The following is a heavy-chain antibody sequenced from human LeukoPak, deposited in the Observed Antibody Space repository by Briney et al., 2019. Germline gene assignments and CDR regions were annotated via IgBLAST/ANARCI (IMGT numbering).Heavy chain of an antibody. CDR3: ARDFCGSGCWFDS. J-gene: IGHJ5*01. CDR2: IYHSGST. CDR1: GYSISSGYY. Sequence: SETLSLTCAVSGYSISSGYYWGWIRQPPGKGLEWIGSIYHSGSTYYNPSLKSRVTMSVDTSKNQFSLKLSSVTAADTAVYYCARDFCGSGCWFDSWGQGTLVTVSS. D-gene: IGHD6-19*01. V-gene: IGHV4-38-2*02.